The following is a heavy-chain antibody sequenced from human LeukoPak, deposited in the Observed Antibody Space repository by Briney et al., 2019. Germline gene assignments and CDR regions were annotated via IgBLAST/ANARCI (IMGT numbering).Heavy chain of an antibody. J-gene: IGHJ5*02. Sequence: PLETLSLTCTVSGGSISSYYWSCIRQPPGKGLEWIGYIYYSGSTNYNPSLKSRVTISVDTSKNQFSLKLSSVTAADTAVYYCARDYSRWFDPWGQGTLVTVSS. CDR2: IYYSGST. V-gene: IGHV4-59*01. D-gene: IGHD4-11*01. CDR3: ARDYSRWFDP. CDR1: GGSISSYY.